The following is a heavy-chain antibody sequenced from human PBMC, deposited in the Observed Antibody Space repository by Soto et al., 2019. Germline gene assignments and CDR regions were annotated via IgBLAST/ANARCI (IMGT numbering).Heavy chain of an antibody. CDR2: IYDSGST. CDR1: GGFISSYY. D-gene: IGHD3-22*01. Sequence: SETLSLTCTVSGGFISSYYWSWIRQPPGKGLEWIGYIYDSGSTNYNPSLGSRVTISEDTSKNQFSLKLSSVTAADTAIYYCAREDSSGYYGYFDYWGQGTLVTVSS. CDR3: AREDSSGYYGYFDY. V-gene: IGHV4-59*01. J-gene: IGHJ4*02.